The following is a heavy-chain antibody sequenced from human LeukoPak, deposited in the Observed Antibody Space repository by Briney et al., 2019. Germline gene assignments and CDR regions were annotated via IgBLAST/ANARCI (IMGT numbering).Heavy chain of an antibody. Sequence: GASVKVSCKASGGTFSSYAISWVRQAPGQGLEWMGRIIPILGIANYAQKFQGRVTITADKSTSTAYMELSSLRSEDTAVYYCARIAAAGTTRLDYWGQGTLVTVSS. D-gene: IGHD6-13*01. CDR1: GGTFSSYA. CDR2: IIPILGIA. V-gene: IGHV1-69*04. CDR3: ARIAAAGTTRLDY. J-gene: IGHJ4*02.